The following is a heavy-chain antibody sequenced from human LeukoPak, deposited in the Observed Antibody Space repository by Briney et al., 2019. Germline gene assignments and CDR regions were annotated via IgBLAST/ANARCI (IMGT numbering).Heavy chain of an antibody. Sequence: SETLSLTCTVSGGSISSYYWSWIRQPPGKGLEWIGYIYYSGSTNYNPSLKSRVTISVDTSKNQFSLKLSSVTAADTAVYYCARGSIGYYYDSSGYYYRQRYYYGMDVWGQGTTVTVSS. CDR2: IYYSGST. CDR3: ARGSIGYYYDSSGYYYRQRYYYGMDV. V-gene: IGHV4-59*12. D-gene: IGHD3-22*01. J-gene: IGHJ6*02. CDR1: GGSISSYY.